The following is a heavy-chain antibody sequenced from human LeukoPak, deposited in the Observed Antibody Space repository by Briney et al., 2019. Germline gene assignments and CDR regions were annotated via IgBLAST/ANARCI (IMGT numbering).Heavy chain of an antibody. CDR2: INQDASEI. CDR1: GFTFSTYW. J-gene: IGHJ4*02. V-gene: IGHV3-7*01. CDR3: ATDRDNSDWQKRFDS. D-gene: IGHD2-21*02. Sequence: GGFLRLSCAASGFTFSTYWMNWYRQAPGKGLEWVGNINQDASEINYVDSVRGRFTISRDNAKNSLHLQMNSLRAEDTAVYYCATDRDNSDWQKRFDSWGQGTLVTVSS.